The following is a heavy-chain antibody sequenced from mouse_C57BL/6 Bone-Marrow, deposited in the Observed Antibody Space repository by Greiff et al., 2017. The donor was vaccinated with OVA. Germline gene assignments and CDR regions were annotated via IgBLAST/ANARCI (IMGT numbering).Heavy chain of an antibody. D-gene: IGHD2-14*01. CDR1: GFTFSDAW. CDR2: IRNKANNHAT. CDR3: TRKGVLLAWFAY. Sequence: EVQRVESGGGLVQPGGSMKLSCAASGFTFSDAWMDWVRQSPEKGLEWVAEIRNKANNHATYYAESVKGRFTISRDDSKSSVYLQMNSLRAEDTGIYYCTRKGVLLAWFAYWGQGTLVTVSA. V-gene: IGHV6-6*01. J-gene: IGHJ3*01.